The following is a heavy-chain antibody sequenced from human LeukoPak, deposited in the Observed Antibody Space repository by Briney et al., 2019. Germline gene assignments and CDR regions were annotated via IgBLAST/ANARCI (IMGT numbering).Heavy chain of an antibody. CDR2: INSDGSST. V-gene: IGHV3-74*01. CDR3: AKDGLQTLLRIEWDY. J-gene: IGHJ4*02. CDR1: GFTFSSYW. D-gene: IGHD3-22*01. Sequence: QPGGSLRLSCAASGFTFSSYWMHWVRQAPGKGLVWVSRINSDGSSTTYADSVKGRFTISRDNAKNTLYLQMNSLRAEDTAVYYCAKDGLQTLLRIEWDYWGQGTLVTVSS.